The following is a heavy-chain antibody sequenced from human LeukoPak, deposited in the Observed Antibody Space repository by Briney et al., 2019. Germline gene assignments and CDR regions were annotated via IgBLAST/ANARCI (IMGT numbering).Heavy chain of an antibody. J-gene: IGHJ4*02. D-gene: IGHD3-22*01. CDR3: ARDSIDYYDSSGYYYGHYFDY. CDR1: GGTFTSYA. V-gene: IGHV1-69*05. Sequence: SVKVSCKASGGTFTSYAISWVRQAPGQGLEWMGGIIPIFGTANYAQKLQGRVTMTTDTSTSTAYMELRSLRSDDTAVYYCARDSIDYYDSSGYYYGHYFDYWGQGTLVTASS. CDR2: IIPIFGTA.